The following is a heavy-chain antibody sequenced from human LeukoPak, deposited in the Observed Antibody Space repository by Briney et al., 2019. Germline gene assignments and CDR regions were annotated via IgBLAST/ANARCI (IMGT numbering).Heavy chain of an antibody. J-gene: IGHJ4*02. D-gene: IGHD3-22*01. CDR3: ARRGVDYYDSSGLPFDY. CDR2: IYPGDSDT. Sequence: GESLKISCKGSGYSFTSYWIGWVRQMPGKGLEWMGIIYPGDSDTRYSPSFQGQVTISADKSISTAYLQWSSLKASDTAMYYCARRGVDYYDSSGLPFDYWGQGTLVTVSS. CDR1: GYSFTSYW. V-gene: IGHV5-51*01.